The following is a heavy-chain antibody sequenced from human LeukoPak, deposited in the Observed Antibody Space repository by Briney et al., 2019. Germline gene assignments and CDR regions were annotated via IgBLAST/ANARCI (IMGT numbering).Heavy chain of an antibody. Sequence: SETLSLTCTVSGGSISSSSYYWGWIRQPPGKGLEWIGYFYYSGSTNYNPSLKSRVTISADTSKNQFSLKLSSVTAADTAVYYCARQEGWGYTYDWGQGTLVTVSS. CDR1: GGSISSSSYY. V-gene: IGHV4-61*05. CDR3: ARQEGWGYTYD. D-gene: IGHD5-18*01. J-gene: IGHJ4*02. CDR2: FYYSGST.